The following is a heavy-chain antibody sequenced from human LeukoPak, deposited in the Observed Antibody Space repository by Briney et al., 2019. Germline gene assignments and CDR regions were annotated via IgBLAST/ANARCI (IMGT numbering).Heavy chain of an antibody. V-gene: IGHV1-69*02. CDR3: ARGLTGYYDVWSAYYLDY. D-gene: IGHD3-3*01. CDR2: IIPILGVP. CDR1: GGTFSSYT. J-gene: IGHJ4*02. Sequence: SVKVSCKASGGTFSSYTISWVRQAPGQGREWMGRIIPILGVPNYAQKFQGRVTITADKSTSTAYMELSSLRSEDTAVYYCARGLTGYYDVWSAYYLDYWGQGALVTVSS.